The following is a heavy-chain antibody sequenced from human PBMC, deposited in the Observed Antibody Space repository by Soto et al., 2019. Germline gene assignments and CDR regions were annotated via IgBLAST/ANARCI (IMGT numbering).Heavy chain of an antibody. D-gene: IGHD2-15*01. J-gene: IGHJ6*04. V-gene: IGHV1-69*13. Sequence: ASVKVSCKASGGTFSSYAISWVRQAPGQGLEWMGGIIPIFGTASYAQKFQGRVTITADESTSTAYMELSSLRSEDTAVYYCARDSYFVVAANIYFFDYYGMDVWGKGTTVTVSS. CDR1: GGTFSSYA. CDR2: IIPIFGTA. CDR3: ARDSYFVVAANIYFFDYYGMDV.